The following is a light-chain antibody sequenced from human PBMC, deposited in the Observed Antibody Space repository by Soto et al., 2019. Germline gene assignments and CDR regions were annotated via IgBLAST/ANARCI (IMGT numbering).Light chain of an antibody. CDR2: GAS. CDR3: QQYDSSPRT. J-gene: IGKJ1*01. V-gene: IGKV3-20*01. CDR1: QTVSSNF. Sequence: LTQSPSSLSLSQGERGTLSCRASQTVSSNFLAWYQQKPGQAPRLLISGASSRAADIPDRFSGSGSGTDFTLTIYRLEPEDFAVYYCQQYDSSPRTFGQGTKVDIK.